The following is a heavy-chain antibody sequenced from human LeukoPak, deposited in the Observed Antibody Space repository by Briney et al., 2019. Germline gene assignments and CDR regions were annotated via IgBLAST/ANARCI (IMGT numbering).Heavy chain of an antibody. J-gene: IGHJ6*03. CDR2: IYHSGST. D-gene: IGHD3-16*01. Sequence: PSETLSLTCAISGGSISSSNWWSWVRQPPGKGLEWIGEIYHSGSTNYNPSLKSRVTISVDTSKNQFSLKLSSVTAADTAVYYCARHLGEYYYYYMDVWGKGTTVTVSS. CDR3: ARHLGEYYYYYMDV. V-gene: IGHV4-4*02. CDR1: GGSISSSNW.